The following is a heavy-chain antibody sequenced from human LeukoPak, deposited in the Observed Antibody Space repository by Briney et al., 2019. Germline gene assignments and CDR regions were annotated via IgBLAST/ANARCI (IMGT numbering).Heavy chain of an antibody. Sequence: PGRSLRLSCAASGFTFSSYGMHWVRQAPGKGLEWVAVIWYDGSNKYYADSVKGRFTISRDNSKNTLYLQMNSLRAEDMAVYYCARDRNYYGGNSGCDYWGQGTLVTVSS. D-gene: IGHD4-23*01. CDR3: ARDRNYYGGNSGCDY. CDR2: IWYDGSNK. CDR1: GFTFSSYG. V-gene: IGHV3-33*01. J-gene: IGHJ4*02.